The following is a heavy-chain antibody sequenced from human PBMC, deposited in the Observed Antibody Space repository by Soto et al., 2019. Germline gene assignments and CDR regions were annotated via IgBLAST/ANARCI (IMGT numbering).Heavy chain of an antibody. CDR2: IYPGDSET. V-gene: IGHV5-51*01. Sequence: GESLKISCKGSGYSFTTYWIAWVRQMPGKGLEWMGIIYPGDSETRYSPPFQGQVTISADKSISTAYLQWSSLKASDTAMYYCARHETENHYYYYGMDVWGQGTTVTVSS. CDR3: ARHETENHYYYYGMDV. CDR1: GYSFTTYW. J-gene: IGHJ6*02.